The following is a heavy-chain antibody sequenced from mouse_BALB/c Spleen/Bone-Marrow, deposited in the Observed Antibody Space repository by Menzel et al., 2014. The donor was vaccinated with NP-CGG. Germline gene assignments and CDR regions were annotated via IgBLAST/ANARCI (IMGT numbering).Heavy chain of an antibody. V-gene: IGHV1S53*02. J-gene: IGHJ1*01. CDR3: KRSRYGYWYFDV. CDR2: ISPGNGDI. Sequence: QVQLQQPDAELVKPGASVKISCKASGYTFTDQSVHWVKQKPEQGLEWIGYISPGNGDIKYNEKFKDKATLTADKSSSTAYMQLNSLTSEDSAVYFCKRSRYGYWYFDVWGAGTTVTVSS. D-gene: IGHD2-10*02. CDR1: GYTFTDQS.